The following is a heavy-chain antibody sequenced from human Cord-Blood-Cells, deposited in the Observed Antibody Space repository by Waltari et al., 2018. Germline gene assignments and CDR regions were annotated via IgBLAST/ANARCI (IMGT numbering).Heavy chain of an antibody. D-gene: IGHD5-12*01. CDR1: GGTFSSYA. Sequence: QVQLVQSGAEVKKPGSSVKVSCKASGGTFSSYAISWVRQGPGQGLEWMGGIIPIFGTANYAQKFQGRVTITADKSTSTAYMELSSLRSEDTAVYYCARALGYSGYVERRAFDIWGQGTMVTVSS. J-gene: IGHJ3*02. CDR3: ARALGYSGYVERRAFDI. CDR2: IIPIFGTA. V-gene: IGHV1-69*06.